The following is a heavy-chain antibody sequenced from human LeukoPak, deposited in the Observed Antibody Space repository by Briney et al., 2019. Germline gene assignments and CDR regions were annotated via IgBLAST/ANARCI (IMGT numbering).Heavy chain of an antibody. CDR1: GFTFDDYG. Sequence: PGGSLRLSCAASGFTFDDYGMSWVRQAPGKGLEWVSYISSSGSTIYYADSVKGRFTISRDNAKNSLYLQMNSLRAEDTAVYYCARVFWFGEQYPAGDYWGQGTLVTVSS. CDR2: ISSSGSTI. D-gene: IGHD3-10*01. CDR3: ARVFWFGEQYPAGDY. V-gene: IGHV3-48*03. J-gene: IGHJ4*02.